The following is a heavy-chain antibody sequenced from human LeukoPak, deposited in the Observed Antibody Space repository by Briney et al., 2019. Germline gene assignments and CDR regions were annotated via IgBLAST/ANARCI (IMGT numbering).Heavy chain of an antibody. J-gene: IGHJ6*04. CDR3: ARGDPDTAMEYYYYGLDV. V-gene: IGHV3-48*03. CDR1: GFIFSDYE. D-gene: IGHD5-18*01. Sequence: PGGSLRLSCAASGFIFSDYEMYWVRQAPGKGLEWVSYISISGTTRFYADSVKGRFTISRDNAKNSLFLQMNSLRAEDTAVYYCARGDPDTAMEYYYYGLDVWGKGTTVTVSS. CDR2: ISISGTTR.